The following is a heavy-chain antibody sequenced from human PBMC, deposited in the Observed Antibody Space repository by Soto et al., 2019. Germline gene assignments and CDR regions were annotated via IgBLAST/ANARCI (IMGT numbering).Heavy chain of an antibody. Sequence: QVQLVESGGGVAQPGRSLRLSCAASGFTFSSYGMHWVRQAPGKGLEWVAVIWYDGSNKYYADSVKGRFTISTDNSNNTLYLQMNSLRAEDTAVYYCARWGIAAGDYWGQGTLVTVSS. CDR3: ARWGIAAGDY. J-gene: IGHJ4*02. CDR1: GFTFSSYG. D-gene: IGHD6-13*01. CDR2: IWYDGSNK. V-gene: IGHV3-33*01.